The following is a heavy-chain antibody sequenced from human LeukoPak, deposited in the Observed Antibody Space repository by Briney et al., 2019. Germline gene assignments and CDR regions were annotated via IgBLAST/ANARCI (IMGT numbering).Heavy chain of an antibody. CDR2: ISGSGGST. Sequence: QTGGSLRLSCAASGFTFSSYAMSWVRQAPGKGLEWVSAISGSGGSTYYADSVKGRFTISRDNSKNTLYLQMNSLRAEDTAVYYCAKDLDDILTGYYASGQNFDYWGQGTLVTVSS. D-gene: IGHD3-9*01. CDR3: AKDLDDILTGYYASGQNFDY. J-gene: IGHJ4*02. V-gene: IGHV3-23*01. CDR1: GFTFSSYA.